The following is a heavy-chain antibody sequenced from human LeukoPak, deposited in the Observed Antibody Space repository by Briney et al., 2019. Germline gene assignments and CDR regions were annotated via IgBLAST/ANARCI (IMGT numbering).Heavy chain of an antibody. D-gene: IGHD6-13*01. J-gene: IGHJ5*02. V-gene: IGHV1-2*04. Sequence: ASVKVSCKASGYTFTGYYMHWVRQAPGQGLEWMGWINPNSGGTNYAQKFQGWVTMTRDTSISTAYMELGRLRSDDTAVYYCARGRNSSWYRSNWFDPWGQGTLVTVSS. CDR2: INPNSGGT. CDR1: GYTFTGYY. CDR3: ARGRNSSWYRSNWFDP.